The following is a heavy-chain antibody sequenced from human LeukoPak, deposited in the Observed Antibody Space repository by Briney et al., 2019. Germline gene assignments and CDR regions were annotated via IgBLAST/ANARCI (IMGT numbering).Heavy chain of an antibody. CDR2: TYYRTKWYD. CDR1: GDSVSIKNGA. CDR3: ARDLGSSGWYTFDF. J-gene: IGHJ5*01. Sequence: SPTLSLTSAISGDSVSIKNGAWRWVRQSPSRGLEWLGSTYYRTKWYDEYADSVKGRVTISPDKSKNQFSLHVYSVPPEDTAVYYCARDLGSSGWYTFDFWGQGPLVTVSS. D-gene: IGHD6-19*01. V-gene: IGHV6-1*01.